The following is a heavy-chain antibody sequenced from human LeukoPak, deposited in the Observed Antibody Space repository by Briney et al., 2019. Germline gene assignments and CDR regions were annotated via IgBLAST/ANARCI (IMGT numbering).Heavy chain of an antibody. D-gene: IGHD5-18*01. V-gene: IGHV1-69*06. CDR3: ARGGYSYGPTNAFDI. Sequence: SVKVSCKASGGTFSSYAISWVRQAPGQGLEWMGGIIPIFGTANYAQKFQGRVTITADKSTSTAYMELSSLRSEDTAAYYCARGGYSYGPTNAFDIWGQGTMVTVSS. CDR2: IIPIFGTA. J-gene: IGHJ3*02. CDR1: GGTFSSYA.